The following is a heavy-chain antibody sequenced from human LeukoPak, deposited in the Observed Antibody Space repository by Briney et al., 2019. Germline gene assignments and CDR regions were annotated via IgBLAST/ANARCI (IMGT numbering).Heavy chain of an antibody. V-gene: IGHV1-69*13. CDR3: ARDKTVYCGGDCYSNYYYGMDV. CDR1: GGTFSSYA. D-gene: IGHD2-21*02. CDR2: IIPIFGTA. J-gene: IGHJ6*02. Sequence: SVKVSCKASGGTFSSYAISWVRQAPGQGLEWMGGIIPIFGTANYAQKFQGRVTITADESTSTAYMELSSLRSEDTAVYYCARDKTVYCGGDCYSNYYYGMDVWGQGTTVTVSS.